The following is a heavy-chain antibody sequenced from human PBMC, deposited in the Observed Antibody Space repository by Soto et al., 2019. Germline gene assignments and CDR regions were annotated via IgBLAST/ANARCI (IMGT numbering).Heavy chain of an antibody. V-gene: IGHV3-23*01. CDR1: GFTFNNYA. CDR2: ISPNGDRT. J-gene: IGHJ3*01. Sequence: EVQLLESGGGLVQPGGSLRLACAASGFTFNNYAMNWVRQAPGRGLEWVSIISPNGDRTYYADSVKGRFTISRDNSQNTVFLHMNSRRAEDTAIYFCAKVRLTDYLRYAPHLWGQGTLVTVSS. D-gene: IGHD2-8*01. CDR3: AKVRLTDYLRYAPHL.